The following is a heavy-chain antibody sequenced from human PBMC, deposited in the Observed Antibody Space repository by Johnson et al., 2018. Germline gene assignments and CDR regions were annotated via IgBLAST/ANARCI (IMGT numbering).Heavy chain of an antibody. CDR1: GFNFNTYR. J-gene: IGHJ2*01. CDR2: ISGPSTNI. D-gene: IGHD1-26*01. Sequence: VQLVESGGALVQPGGSLRLSCAASGFNFNTYRMNWVRQAPGKGLEWVSHISGPSTNIYYADSVKGRFTVSRDNAKNSLYLQMTSLRAEDTAVYYCAGDPGGYGGGHYWYCDLGGRCTLGTVSA. V-gene: IGHV3-48*01. CDR3: AGDPGGYGGGHYWYCDL.